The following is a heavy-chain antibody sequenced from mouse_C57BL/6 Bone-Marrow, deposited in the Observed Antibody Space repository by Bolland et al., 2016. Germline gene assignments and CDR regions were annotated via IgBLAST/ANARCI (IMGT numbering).Heavy chain of an antibody. CDR3: ARGGYYGSHAMDY. V-gene: IGHV1-50*01. J-gene: IGHJ3*01. Sequence: KFKGKATLTVDTSSSTAYMQLSSLTSEDSAVYYCARGGYYGSHAMDYWGQGTLV. D-gene: IGHD1-1*01.